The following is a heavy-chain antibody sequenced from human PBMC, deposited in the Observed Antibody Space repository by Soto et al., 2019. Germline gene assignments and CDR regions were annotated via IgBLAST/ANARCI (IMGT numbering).Heavy chain of an antibody. CDR3: ARDRSSDDYGGNPGNYYYGMDV. D-gene: IGHD4-17*01. CDR2: IYHSGST. V-gene: IGHV4-4*02. Sequence: PSETLSLTCAVSGGSISSSNWWSWVRQPPGKGLEWIGEIYHSGSTNYNPSLKSRVTISVDKSKNQFSLKLSSVTAADTAVYYCARDRSSDDYGGNPGNYYYGMDVWGQGTTVTVS. J-gene: IGHJ6*02. CDR1: GGSISSSNW.